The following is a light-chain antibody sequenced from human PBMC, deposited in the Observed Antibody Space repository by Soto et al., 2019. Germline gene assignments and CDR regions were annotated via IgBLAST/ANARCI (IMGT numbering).Light chain of an antibody. J-gene: IGLJ1*01. CDR2: EVS. CDR3: SSYAGSNNLGV. CDR1: SSDVGGYNY. Sequence: QSVLTQPPSASGSPGQSVTISCTGTSSDVGGYNYVSWYQQHPGKAPKLMIYEVSKRPSGVPDRFSGSKSGNTASLTVSGLQAEDEADYYCSSYAGSNNLGVFGTGTXVTVL. V-gene: IGLV2-8*01.